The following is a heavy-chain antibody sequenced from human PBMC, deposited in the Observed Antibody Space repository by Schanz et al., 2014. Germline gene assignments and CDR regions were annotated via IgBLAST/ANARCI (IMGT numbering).Heavy chain of an antibody. D-gene: IGHD6-13*01. J-gene: IGHJ4*02. CDR2: ISVYHGHT. CDR3: ARDGEAAAGCDY. Sequence: QVQLVQSGAEVKKPGASVKVSCKASGYTFTSYYMHWVRQAPGQGLEWMGWISVYHGHTNYAEKVHGRVTMTTDTSTSTAYMELRSLRSEDTAVYYCARDGEAAAGCDYWGQGTLVTVSS. CDR1: GYTFTSYY. V-gene: IGHV1-18*04.